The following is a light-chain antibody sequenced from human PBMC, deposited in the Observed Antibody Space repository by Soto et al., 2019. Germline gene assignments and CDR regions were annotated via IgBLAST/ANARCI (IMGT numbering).Light chain of an antibody. J-gene: IGKJ5*01. Sequence: EIVMTQSPATRSVSPGERATLSCRASQSVSSNLAWHQQKPGQAPRILMYDASTRATGIPARLSGSGSGTEFTLTISSLQSEDFAVYYCQQYHNWPITFGQGTRLEIK. CDR3: QQYHNWPIT. V-gene: IGKV3-15*01. CDR2: DAS. CDR1: QSVSSN.